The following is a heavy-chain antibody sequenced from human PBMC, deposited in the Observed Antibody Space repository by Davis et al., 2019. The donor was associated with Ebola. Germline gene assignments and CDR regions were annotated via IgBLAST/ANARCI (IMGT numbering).Heavy chain of an antibody. Sequence: PGGSLRLSCAASGFTFSSYSMNWVRQAPGKGLEWVSSISSSSSYIYYADSVKGRFTISRDNAKNTLYLQMNSLRVEDTAVYYCAGEGGFCSSTSCWKWFDPWGQGTLVTVSS. V-gene: IGHV3-21*01. J-gene: IGHJ5*02. D-gene: IGHD2-2*01. CDR2: ISSSSSYI. CDR3: AGEGGFCSSTSCWKWFDP. CDR1: GFTFSSYS.